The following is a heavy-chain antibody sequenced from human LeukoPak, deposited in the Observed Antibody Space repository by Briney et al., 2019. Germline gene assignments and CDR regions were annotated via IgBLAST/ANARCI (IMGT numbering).Heavy chain of an antibody. CDR1: GFTFSSYG. V-gene: IGHV3-30*02. J-gene: IGHJ4*02. CDR2: IRDDGSNK. Sequence: GGSLRLSCAASGFTFSSYGMHWVRQAPGKGLEWVAFIRDDGSNKHYADSVKGRFTISRDNSKNTLYVQMNSLRAEDTAVYYCASEFGLDTAIAPYWGQGTLVTVSS. D-gene: IGHD5-18*01. CDR3: ASEFGLDTAIAPY.